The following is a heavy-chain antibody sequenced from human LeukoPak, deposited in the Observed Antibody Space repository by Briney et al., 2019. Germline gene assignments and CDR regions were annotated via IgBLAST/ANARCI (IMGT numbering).Heavy chain of an antibody. CDR2: INHSGST. CDR1: GGSFSGYY. V-gene: IGHV4-34*01. J-gene: IGHJ6*03. CDR3: ARGYCSGGSCYSPYYYYYYMDV. Sequence: SETLSLTCAVYGGSFSGYYWSWIRQPPGKGLEWIGEINHSGSTNYNPSLKSRVTISVDTSKNQFSLKLSSVTAADTAVYYCARGYCSGGSCYSPYYYYYYMDVWGKGTTVTVSS. D-gene: IGHD2-15*01.